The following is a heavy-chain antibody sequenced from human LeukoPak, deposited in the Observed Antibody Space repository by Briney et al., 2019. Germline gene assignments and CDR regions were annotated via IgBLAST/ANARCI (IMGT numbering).Heavy chain of an antibody. CDR2: IYPGDSDT. V-gene: IGHV5-51*01. Sequence: GGSLRLSCAASGFSFTSYWIGWVRQMPGKGLEWMGIIYPGDSDTRYSPSFQGQVTISADKSISTAYLQWSSLKASDTAMYYCARQYYDSSGSNWFDPWGQGTLVTVSS. CDR3: ARQYYDSSGSNWFDP. D-gene: IGHD3-22*01. J-gene: IGHJ5*02. CDR1: GFSFTSYW.